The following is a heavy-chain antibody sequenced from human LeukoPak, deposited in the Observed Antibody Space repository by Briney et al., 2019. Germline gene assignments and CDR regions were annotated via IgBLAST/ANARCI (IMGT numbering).Heavy chain of an antibody. CDR3: ARDGIYSDYYDSSGYYLPFGY. V-gene: IGHV1-46*01. J-gene: IGHJ4*02. D-gene: IGHD3-22*01. CDR2: INPSGGST. CDR1: GYTFTSYY. Sequence: ASVTVSFKASGYTFTSYYMHWVRQAPGQGLEWMGLINPSGGSTSYAQKFQGRVTMTRDTSTSTVYMELRSLRSDGTAVYYCARDGIYSDYYDSSGYYLPFGYWGQGTLVTVSS.